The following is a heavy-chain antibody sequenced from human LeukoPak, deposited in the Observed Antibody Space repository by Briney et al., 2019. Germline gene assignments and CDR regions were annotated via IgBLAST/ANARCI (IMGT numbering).Heavy chain of an antibody. CDR2: ISAYNGNT. Sequence: GASMKVSCKASGYTFTSYGISWVRQAPGQGLEWMGWISAYNGNTNYAQKLQGRVTMTTDTSTSTAYMELRSLRSDDTAVYYCARDLRYYDFWSDVTHFDYWGQGTLVTVSS. CDR3: ARDLRYYDFWSDVTHFDY. J-gene: IGHJ4*02. D-gene: IGHD3-3*01. V-gene: IGHV1-18*01. CDR1: GYTFTSYG.